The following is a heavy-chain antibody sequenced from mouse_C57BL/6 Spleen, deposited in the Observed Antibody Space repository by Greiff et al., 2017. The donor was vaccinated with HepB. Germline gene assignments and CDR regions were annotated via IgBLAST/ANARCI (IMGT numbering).Heavy chain of an antibody. CDR3: TERVDLLPFAY. CDR1: GFTFSNYW. Sequence: EVQLQESGGGLVQPGGSMKLSCVASGFTFSNYWMNWVRQSPEKGLEWVAQIRLKSDNYATHYAESVKGRFTISRDDSKSSVYLQMNNLRAEDTGIYYCTERVDLLPFAYWGQGTLVTVSA. V-gene: IGHV6-3*01. J-gene: IGHJ3*01. D-gene: IGHD2-1*01. CDR2: IRLKSDNYAT.